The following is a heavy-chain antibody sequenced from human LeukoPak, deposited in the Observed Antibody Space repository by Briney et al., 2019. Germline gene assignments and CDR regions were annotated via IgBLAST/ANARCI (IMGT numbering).Heavy chain of an antibody. Sequence: ASVKVSCKASGGSFSSNIIGWVRQAPGQGLEWMGGIVPIFGKTKYAQKFQGRVTITTDESSSTAYMELSSLRSDDTANYYCARGWGIPAPISWFDPWGQGTLVTVSS. CDR2: IVPIFGKT. J-gene: IGHJ5*02. CDR1: GGSFSSNI. CDR3: ARGWGIPAPISWFDP. D-gene: IGHD2-2*01. V-gene: IGHV1-69*05.